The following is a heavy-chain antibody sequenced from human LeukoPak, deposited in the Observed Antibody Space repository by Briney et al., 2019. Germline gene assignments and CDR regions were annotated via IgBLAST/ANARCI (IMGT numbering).Heavy chain of an antibody. D-gene: IGHD3-10*01. CDR2: ISVRGSNT. J-gene: IGHJ4*02. Sequence: PGGSLRLSCAASGFTFSSYAMSWVRQAPGEGLEWVSTISVRGSNTYYADSVKGRITISRDNSKNTLYLQMNSLRAEDTAVYYCASNPYGSYIDYWGQGTLVTVSS. V-gene: IGHV3-23*01. CDR1: GFTFSSYA. CDR3: ASNPYGSYIDY.